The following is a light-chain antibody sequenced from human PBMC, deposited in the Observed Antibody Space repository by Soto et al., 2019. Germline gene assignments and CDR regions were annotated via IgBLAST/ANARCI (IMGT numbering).Light chain of an antibody. CDR1: NRDVGVYNY. Sequence: QSALTQPASVSGSLGQSITISCTGANRDVGVYNYVSWYQQYPGTAPKVMIYEVTNRPSGVSNRFSGSKSGNTASLTISGLQAEDEADYYCSSYTTSNTWVFGGGTKVTVL. CDR2: EVT. CDR3: SSYTTSNTWV. V-gene: IGLV2-14*01. J-gene: IGLJ3*02.